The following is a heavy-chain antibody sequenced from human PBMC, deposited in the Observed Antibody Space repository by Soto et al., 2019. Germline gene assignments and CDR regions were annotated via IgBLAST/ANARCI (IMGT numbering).Heavy chain of an antibody. V-gene: IGHV3-30-3*01. CDR3: ARDLLPTVTTRAYYYGMDV. Sequence: GGSLRLSCAASGFTFSSYSMHWVRQAPGKGLEWVAVISYDVSNKYYADSVKGRFTISRDNSKNTLYLQMNSLRAEDTAVYYCARDLLPTVTTRAYYYGMDVWGQGTTVTVSS. CDR1: GFTFSSYS. CDR2: ISYDVSNK. D-gene: IGHD4-17*01. J-gene: IGHJ6*02.